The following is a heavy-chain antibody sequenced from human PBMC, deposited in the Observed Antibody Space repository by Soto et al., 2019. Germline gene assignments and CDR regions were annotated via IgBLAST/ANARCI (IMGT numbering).Heavy chain of an antibody. J-gene: IGHJ6*02. D-gene: IGHD6-19*01. CDR1: GFTFSSYA. CDR3: ARAIVSGWYGYYGMDV. Sequence: QVQLVESGGGVVQPGRSLRLSCAASGFTFSSYAMHWVRQAPGKGLEWVAVISYDGSNKYYADSVKGRFTISRDNSKNTLYLQMNSLRAEDTAVYYCARAIVSGWYGYYGMDVWGQGTTVTVSS. CDR2: ISYDGSNK. V-gene: IGHV3-30-3*01.